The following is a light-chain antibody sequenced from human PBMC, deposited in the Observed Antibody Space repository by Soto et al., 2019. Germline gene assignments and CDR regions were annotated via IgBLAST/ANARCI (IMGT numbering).Light chain of an antibody. Sequence: DIVMTQSPDSLAVSLGERATINCKSSQSVLYSSNNKNYLAWYQQRPGQPPKLLIYWASTRESGVPDRFSGRGSGTDFTLTISRLQAEDGATYYGQEYYSTPSFGPGTKVDLK. CDR1: QSVLYSSNNKNY. V-gene: IGKV4-1*01. CDR3: QEYYSTPS. J-gene: IGKJ3*01. CDR2: WAS.